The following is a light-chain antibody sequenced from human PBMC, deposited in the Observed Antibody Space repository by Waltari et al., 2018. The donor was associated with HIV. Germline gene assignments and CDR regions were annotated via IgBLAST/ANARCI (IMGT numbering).Light chain of an antibody. CDR1: RSNIGFNY. Sequence: QSVLNQSPSASGTPGQPIIISCSGGRSNIGFNYAHWFQQLPGTAPKLLIHRNNQRTSGVPDRFSGSKSGTSASLAIRGLRSEDEADYYCAAWDDSLTAWVFGGGTKLSVL. CDR2: RNN. CDR3: AAWDDSLTAWV. J-gene: IGLJ3*02. V-gene: IGLV1-47*01.